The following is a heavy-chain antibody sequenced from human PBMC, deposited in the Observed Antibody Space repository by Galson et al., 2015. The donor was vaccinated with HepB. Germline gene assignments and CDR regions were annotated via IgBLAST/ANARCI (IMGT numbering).Heavy chain of an antibody. D-gene: IGHD6-19*01. J-gene: IGHJ4*02. V-gene: IGHV3-43*01. Sequence: TYYADSVKGRFTISRDNSRNSLYLQMNSLRTEDTALYYCAKDAYSSGWYLPWRNIKTYYFDYWGQGTLVTVSS. CDR2: T. CDR3: AKDAYSSGWYLPWRNIKTYYFDY.